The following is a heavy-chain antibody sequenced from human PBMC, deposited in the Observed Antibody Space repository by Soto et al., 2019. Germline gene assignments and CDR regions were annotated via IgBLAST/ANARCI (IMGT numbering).Heavy chain of an antibody. V-gene: IGHV4-4*02. J-gene: IGHJ5*02. CDR3: ARGADYNDYAACFDP. Sequence: QVLLQASGPGLVKPSGTLSLTCAVSGASISSSNWWSWIRQSPGKGLEWIGKIYHTGSTDYNPSLKSRVAMSVDKSKNYFSLKLTSVTAADTAVYYCARGADYNDYAACFDPWGQGTLVTVSS. CDR1: GASISSSNW. CDR2: IYHTGST. D-gene: IGHD4-17*01.